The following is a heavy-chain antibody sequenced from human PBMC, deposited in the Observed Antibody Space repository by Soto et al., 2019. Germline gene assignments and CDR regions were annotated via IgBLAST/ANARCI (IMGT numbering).Heavy chain of an antibody. Sequence: PSQTRPLTCTLGAGSKTTSAYYCYSLRHPPGKGLDWIGSCYYSGSTYYNPSRRCRFTISVDTSKNQFSLNLRSVTAADTAVFYGARSYSGSYYVCG. CDR2: CYYSGST. D-gene: IGHD1-26*01. V-gene: IGHV4-39*01. CDR1: AGSKTTSAYY. J-gene: IGHJ6*02. CDR3: ARSYSGSYYV.